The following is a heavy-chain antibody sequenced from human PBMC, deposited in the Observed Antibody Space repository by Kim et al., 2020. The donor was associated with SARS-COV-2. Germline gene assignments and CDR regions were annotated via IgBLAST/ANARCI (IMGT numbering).Heavy chain of an antibody. V-gene: IGHV4-34*01. CDR1: GGSFSGYY. J-gene: IGHJ6*03. CDR2: INHSGST. D-gene: IGHD3-3*01. Sequence: SETLSLTCAVYGGSFSGYYWSWIRQPPGKGLEWIGEINHSGSTNYNPSLKSRVTISVDTSKNQFSLKLSSVTAADTAVHYCARVGRFLEWLLSNHYYYYMDVWGQGTTVTVSS. CDR3: ARVGRFLEWLLSNHYYYYMDV.